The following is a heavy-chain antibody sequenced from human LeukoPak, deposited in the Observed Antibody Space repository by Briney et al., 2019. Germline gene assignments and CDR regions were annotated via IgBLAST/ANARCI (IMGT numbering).Heavy chain of an antibody. CDR3: AKGAASRGYTYVAN. J-gene: IGHJ4*02. CDR2: VSGSGGST. CDR1: AFTFRPYA. D-gene: IGHD5-18*01. V-gene: IGHV3-23*01. Sequence: PGGSLRLSCAASAFTFRPYAMIWVRQGPGKGLEWVSTVSGSGGSTYYADSVKGRFTISRDNSNNTLYLEMNSLRAEDTAVYYCAKGAASRGYTYVANWGQGTLVTVSS.